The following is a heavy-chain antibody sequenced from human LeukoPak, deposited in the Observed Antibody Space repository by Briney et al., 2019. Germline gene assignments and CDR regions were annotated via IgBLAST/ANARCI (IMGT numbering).Heavy chain of an antibody. CDR2: IKSKTDGGTT. D-gene: IGHD5-18*01. Sequence: PGGSLRLSCAASGFTFSNAWMSRVRQAPGKGLEWVGRIKSKTDGGTTDYAAPVKGRFTISRDDSKNTLYLQMNSLKTEDTAVYYCTTAPKDTAMVMDYFDYWGQGTLVTVSS. CDR1: GFTFSNAW. CDR3: TTAPKDTAMVMDYFDY. V-gene: IGHV3-15*01. J-gene: IGHJ4*02.